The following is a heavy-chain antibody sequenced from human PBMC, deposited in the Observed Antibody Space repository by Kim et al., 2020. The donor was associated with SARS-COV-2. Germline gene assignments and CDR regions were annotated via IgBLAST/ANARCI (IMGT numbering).Heavy chain of an antibody. Sequence: GGSLRLSCAPAGFALSNFWMLWVRQVPGKGRVWVARINKDGSSAQDADAVKGRFTISRDNAKNTLYLQMNSLRAEDTAVYYCVRMRHYSGSDGFDYWGQGALVTVSS. J-gene: IGHJ4*02. D-gene: IGHD3-10*01. V-gene: IGHV3-74*01. CDR2: INKDGSSA. CDR3: VRMRHYSGSDGFDY. CDR1: GFALSNFW.